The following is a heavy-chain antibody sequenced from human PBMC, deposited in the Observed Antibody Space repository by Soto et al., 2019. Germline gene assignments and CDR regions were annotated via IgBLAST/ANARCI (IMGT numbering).Heavy chain of an antibody. CDR3: ARDRPWGSGSYYYYYGMDV. CDR1: GGTFSSYA. Sequence: GASVKVSCKASGGTFSSYAISWVRQAPGRGLEWMGGIIPIFGTANYAQKFQGRVTITADESTSTAYMELSSLRSEDTAVYYCARDRPWGSGSYYYYYGMDVWGQGTTVTVSS. V-gene: IGHV1-69*13. D-gene: IGHD3-10*01. CDR2: IIPIFGTA. J-gene: IGHJ6*02.